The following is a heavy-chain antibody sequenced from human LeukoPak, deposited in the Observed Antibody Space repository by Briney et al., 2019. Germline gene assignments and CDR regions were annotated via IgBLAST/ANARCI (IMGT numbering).Heavy chain of an antibody. D-gene: IGHD2-15*01. Sequence: PGGPLRLSCAASGFPLSSYSINWVRQAPGKGLEWGSYIYSSGCPIYYVDSVKGRFAVSKDNAKNSLFLQMNSPRAEDTAVYYCVRVKGSYFDYWGQGALVTVSS. J-gene: IGHJ4*02. CDR3: VRVKGSYFDY. V-gene: IGHV3-48*01. CDR1: GFPLSSYS. CDR2: IYSSGCPI.